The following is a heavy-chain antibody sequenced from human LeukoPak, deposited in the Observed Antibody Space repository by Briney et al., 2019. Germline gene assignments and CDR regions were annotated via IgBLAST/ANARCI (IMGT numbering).Heavy chain of an antibody. Sequence: GGSLRLSCAASGFTFSSYTMNWVRQAPGKGLEWVSSIRSSSSYIYYADSVKGRFTISRDNSKNTLSLQMNSLRAEDTAVYYYARGMKYSTGWYYMDVWGKGTTVTISS. CDR2: IRSSSSYI. V-gene: IGHV3-21*04. CDR3: ARGMKYSTGWYYMDV. D-gene: IGHD6-19*01. J-gene: IGHJ6*03. CDR1: GFTFSSYT.